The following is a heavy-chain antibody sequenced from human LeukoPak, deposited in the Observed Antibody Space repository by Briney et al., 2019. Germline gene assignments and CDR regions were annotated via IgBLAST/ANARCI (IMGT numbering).Heavy chain of an antibody. CDR3: ANGYYYGSGSYYKEAFDI. D-gene: IGHD3-10*01. V-gene: IGHV3-21*01. CDR2: ISSSSDYI. Sequence: GGSLRLSCAASGFTFSSYSMNWVRQAPGKGLEWVSSISSSSDYIYYADSVKGRLTISRDNAKNSLYLQMNSLRAEDTAVYYCANGYYYGSGSYYKEAFDIWGQGIMVTVSS. J-gene: IGHJ3*02. CDR1: GFTFSSYS.